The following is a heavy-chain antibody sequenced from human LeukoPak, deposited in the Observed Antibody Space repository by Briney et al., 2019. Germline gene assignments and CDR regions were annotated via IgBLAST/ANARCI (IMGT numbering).Heavy chain of an antibody. CDR3: ARWQFILVDDSSGYYSH. J-gene: IGHJ4*02. D-gene: IGHD3-22*01. Sequence: SETLSLTCAVYGGSFSGYYWSWIRQPPGKGLEWIGEINHSGSTNYNPSLKSRVTISVDTSKNQFSLKLSSVTTADTAVYYCARWQFILVDDSSGYYSHWGQGTLVTVSS. CDR2: INHSGST. V-gene: IGHV4-34*01. CDR1: GGSFSGYY.